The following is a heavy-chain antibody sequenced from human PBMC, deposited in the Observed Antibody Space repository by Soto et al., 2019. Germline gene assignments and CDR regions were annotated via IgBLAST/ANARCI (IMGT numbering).Heavy chain of an antibody. V-gene: IGHV3-30*18. D-gene: IGHD2-2*01. Sequence: QVQLVESGGGVVQPGRSLRLSCAASGFTFSNYGMHWVRQAPGKGLEWVAAISVDGSSKSYADSVKGRFTISRDSSKNRLYLEMDRLRPEDTAVYYCTKERPLKIVVVPASRGYYFDHWGQGTLVTVSS. CDR1: GFTFSNYG. CDR3: TKERPLKIVVVPASRGYYFDH. J-gene: IGHJ4*02. CDR2: ISVDGSSK.